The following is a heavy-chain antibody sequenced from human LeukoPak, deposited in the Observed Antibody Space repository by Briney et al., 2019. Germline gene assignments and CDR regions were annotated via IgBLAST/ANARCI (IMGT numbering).Heavy chain of an antibody. Sequence: PGGSLRLSCAASGFYFANYAMNWVRQAPGKGLEWVSYISSSGSTIYYADSVKGRFTISRDNAKNSLYLQMNSLRAEDTAVYYCAELGITMIGGVWGKGTTVTISS. CDR3: AELGITMIGGV. V-gene: IGHV3-48*03. CDR2: ISSSGSTI. J-gene: IGHJ6*04. CDR1: GFYFANYA. D-gene: IGHD3-10*02.